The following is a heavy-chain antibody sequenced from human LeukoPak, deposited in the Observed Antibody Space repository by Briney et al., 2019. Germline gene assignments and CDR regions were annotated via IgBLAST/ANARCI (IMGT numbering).Heavy chain of an antibody. V-gene: IGHV1-3*04. CDR1: GYTFTSYA. CDR2: INTGNGNT. Sequence: ASVKVSCKASGYTFTSYAMHWVRQAPGQRLEWMGWINTGNGNTKYSHEFQGRVTITRDTSASTAYMELRSLRSDDTAVYYCARGWYYFDYWGQGTLVTVSS. J-gene: IGHJ4*02. CDR3: ARGWYYFDY.